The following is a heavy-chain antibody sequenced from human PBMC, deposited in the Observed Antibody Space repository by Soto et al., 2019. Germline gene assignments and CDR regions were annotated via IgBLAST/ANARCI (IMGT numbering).Heavy chain of an antibody. Sequence: QVQLQQWGAGPLRPLETLSLTCGVSGGSFSGYYWAWIRQSPGKGLEWIGEINHRGSINYNPSLKSRVSISVDTSKNHYSLNLGSVTAADTAVYYCARESHDILTGPPWVWYFDLWGRGTLVTVSS. D-gene: IGHD3-9*01. CDR3: ARESHDILTGPPWVWYFDL. CDR1: GGSFSGYY. CDR2: INHRGSI. V-gene: IGHV4-34*01. J-gene: IGHJ2*01.